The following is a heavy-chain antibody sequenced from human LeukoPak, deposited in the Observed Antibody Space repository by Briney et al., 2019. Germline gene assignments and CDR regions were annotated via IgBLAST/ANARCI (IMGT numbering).Heavy chain of an antibody. CDR3: AKALAVAGT. Sequence: GGSLRLSCAASGFTFSSYGMHWVRQAPGKGLEWVAVISYDGSNKYYADSVKGRFTISRDNSKNTLYLQMNSLRAEDTAVYYCAKALAVAGTWGQGTLVTVSS. V-gene: IGHV3-30*18. CDR1: GFTFSSYG. J-gene: IGHJ5*02. D-gene: IGHD6-19*01. CDR2: ISYDGSNK.